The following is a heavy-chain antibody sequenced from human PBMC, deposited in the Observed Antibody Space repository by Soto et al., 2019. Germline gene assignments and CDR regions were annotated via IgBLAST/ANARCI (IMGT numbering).Heavy chain of an antibody. CDR2: MNPNSGNT. CDR3: ARGDRYSSSSWDYYYGMDV. Sequence: ASVKVSCKASGYTSTSYDINWVRQATGQGLEWMGWMNPNSGNTGYAQKFQGRVTMTRNTSISTAYMELSSLRSEDTAVYYCARGDRYSSSSWDYYYGMDVWGQGTTVTVSS. V-gene: IGHV1-8*01. D-gene: IGHD6-6*01. J-gene: IGHJ6*02. CDR1: GYTSTSYD.